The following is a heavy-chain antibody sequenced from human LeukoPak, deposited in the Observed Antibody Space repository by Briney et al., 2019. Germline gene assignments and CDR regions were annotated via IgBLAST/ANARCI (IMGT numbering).Heavy chain of an antibody. D-gene: IGHD1-26*01. V-gene: IGHV3-66*01. CDR2: IYSGCNT. Sequence: GGSLRLSCAASGFTVSSNYMTWVRQAPGKGLEWVSVIYSGCNTYYADSVKGRFTISRDNTKNTLYLQMNSLRADDTAVYYCARDVGFIVGATPGAFDIWGQGTMVTVSS. CDR3: ARDVGFIVGATPGAFDI. J-gene: IGHJ3*02. CDR1: GFTVSSNY.